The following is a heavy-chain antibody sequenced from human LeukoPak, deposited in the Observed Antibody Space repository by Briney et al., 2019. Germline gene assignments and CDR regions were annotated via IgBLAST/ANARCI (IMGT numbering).Heavy chain of an antibody. J-gene: IGHJ4*02. V-gene: IGHV5-51*01. D-gene: IGHD5-24*01. CDR1: GYSFPSYW. CDR2: IYPGDSDT. Sequence: GHSLKISCKGPGYSFPSYWIGWVGQMPGKGLEWMGSIYPGDSDTRYSPSFQAQVTISADKSISTAYLQWSSLKATDTDMYYCARLGEMKQDCFDYWGQGTLVTVSS. CDR3: ARLGEMKQDCFDY.